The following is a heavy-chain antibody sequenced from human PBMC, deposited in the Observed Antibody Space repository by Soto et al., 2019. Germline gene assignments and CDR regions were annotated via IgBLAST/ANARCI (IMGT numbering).Heavy chain of an antibody. Sequence: QVQLVESGGGVVQPGRSLRLSCAASGFTFSSYAMHWVRQAPGKGLEWVAVISYDGSNKYYADSVKGRLTTSSDNSNNTLYLQKNSLRAEDTAVYYCAMDQGDFGGYLDYWGQGTLVTVSS. CDR2: ISYDGSNK. D-gene: IGHD3-16*01. J-gene: IGHJ4*02. CDR1: GFTFSSYA. V-gene: IGHV3-30-3*01. CDR3: AMDQGDFGGYLDY.